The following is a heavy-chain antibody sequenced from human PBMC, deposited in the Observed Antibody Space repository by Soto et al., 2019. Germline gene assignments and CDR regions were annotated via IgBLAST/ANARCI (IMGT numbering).Heavy chain of an antibody. D-gene: IGHD3-22*01. CDR2: INSDGSST. CDR3: ARVAPSEYYDSGGRHPFDY. CDR1: GFTFSSYW. J-gene: IGHJ4*02. V-gene: IGHV3-74*01. Sequence: EVQLVESGGGLVQPGGSLRLSCAASGFTFSSYWMHWVRQAPGKGLVWVSRINSDGSSTSYADSVKGRFTISRDNAKNTLYLQMNSLRAEDTAVYYCARVAPSEYYDSGGRHPFDYWGQGTLVTVSS.